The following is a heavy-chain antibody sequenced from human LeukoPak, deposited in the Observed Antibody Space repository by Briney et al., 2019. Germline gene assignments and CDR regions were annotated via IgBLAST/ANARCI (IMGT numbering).Heavy chain of an antibody. J-gene: IGHJ4*02. CDR3: ARARYGSGSFYSDY. V-gene: IGHV1-2*02. CDR1: GYTFTGYY. Sequence: EASVKVSCKASGYTFTGYYMHWVRQAPGQGLEYMGWINPNTGGTNYAQKLQGRVTMTRDTSINTAYTELSRLRSDDTAVYYCARARYGSGSFYSDYWGQGTLVTVSS. D-gene: IGHD3-10*01. CDR2: INPNTGGT.